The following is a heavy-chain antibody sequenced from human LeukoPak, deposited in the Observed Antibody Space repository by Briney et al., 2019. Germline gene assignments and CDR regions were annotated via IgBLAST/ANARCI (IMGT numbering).Heavy chain of an antibody. D-gene: IGHD5/OR15-5a*01. CDR1: GGSFSSYA. Sequence: SVKVSCKASGGSFSSYAITWVRQAPGQGLEWMGGIIPMFGTSNYAQKLQGRVTITTDESTRTAYMDLSSLRSEDTAVYYCASVTMVVSRSEAGAFDIWGQGTLVTVS. CDR3: ASVTMVVSRSEAGAFDI. J-gene: IGHJ3*02. V-gene: IGHV1-69*05. CDR2: IIPMFGTS.